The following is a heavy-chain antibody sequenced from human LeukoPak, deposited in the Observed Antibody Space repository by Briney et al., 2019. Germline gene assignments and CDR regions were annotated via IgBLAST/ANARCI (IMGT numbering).Heavy chain of an antibody. CDR1: GSTFSSYW. CDR2: IKQDGSEK. Sequence: PGGSLRLSXAASGSTFSSYWMNWVRQAPGKGLEWVANIKQDGSEKYDVDSVKGRFTISRDNAKNSLYLQMNSLRAEDTAVYYCARAYSSGWFQAGYWGQGTLVTVSS. D-gene: IGHD6-19*01. V-gene: IGHV3-7*04. J-gene: IGHJ4*02. CDR3: ARAYSSGWFQAGY.